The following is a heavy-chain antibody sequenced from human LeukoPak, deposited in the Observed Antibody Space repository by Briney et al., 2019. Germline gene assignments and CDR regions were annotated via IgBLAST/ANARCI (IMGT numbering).Heavy chain of an antibody. CDR3: ARDYDSSGYYPDAFDI. D-gene: IGHD3-22*01. J-gene: IGHJ3*02. CDR1: GFTFSSYA. CDR2: ISYDGSNK. V-gene: IGHV3-30-3*01. Sequence: GGSLRLSCAASGFTFSSYAMHWVRQAPGKGLEWVAVISYDGSNKYYADSVKGRFTIPRDNSKNTLYLQMNSLRAEDTAVYYCARDYDSSGYYPDAFDIWGQGTMVTVSS.